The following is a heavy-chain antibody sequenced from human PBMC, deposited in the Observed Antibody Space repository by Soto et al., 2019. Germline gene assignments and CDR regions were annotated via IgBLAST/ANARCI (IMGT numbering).Heavy chain of an antibody. CDR1: GFTFTNYL. V-gene: IGHV3-23*05. Sequence: GGSLRLSCAACGFTFTNYLITWVRQAPGKGLEWVSSIDKSGGDTYYADSVKGRFTISRDNSKNTLYLQMNGLRAEDTALYYCPKDTYSSSWYFWGQGTLVTFSS. CDR2: IDKSGGDT. CDR3: PKDTYSSSWYF. D-gene: IGHD6-13*01. J-gene: IGHJ4*02.